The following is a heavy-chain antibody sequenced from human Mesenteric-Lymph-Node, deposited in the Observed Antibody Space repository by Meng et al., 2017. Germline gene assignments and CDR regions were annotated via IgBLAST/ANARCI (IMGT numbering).Heavy chain of an antibody. CDR2: IYYSGTT. J-gene: IGHJ6*02. Sequence: SETLSLTCTVSGGSVSSCCYYWSWIRQPPGKGLEWIGYIYYSGTTNYNPFLKSRVTISVDTSKNQLSLKMTSVTAADTAVYYCARDTGIDYYYYYGMDVWGQGTTVTVSS. D-gene: IGHD6-13*01. V-gene: IGHV4-61*01. CDR3: ARDTGIDYYYYYGMDV. CDR1: GGSVSSCCYY.